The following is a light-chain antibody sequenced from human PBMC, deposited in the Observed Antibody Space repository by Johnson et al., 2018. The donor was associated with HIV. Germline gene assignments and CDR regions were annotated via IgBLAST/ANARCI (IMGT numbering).Light chain of an antibody. CDR3: GSWDSSLSAGGV. Sequence: QPPSVSAAPGQKVTISCSGSSSNIGNNYVSWYQQLPGTAPKLLIYDNNKRPSGIPDRFSGSKSGTSATLGITGLQTGDEADYYCGSWDSSLSAGGVFGTGTKVTVL. J-gene: IGLJ1*01. V-gene: IGLV1-51*01. CDR1: SSNIGNNY. CDR2: DNN.